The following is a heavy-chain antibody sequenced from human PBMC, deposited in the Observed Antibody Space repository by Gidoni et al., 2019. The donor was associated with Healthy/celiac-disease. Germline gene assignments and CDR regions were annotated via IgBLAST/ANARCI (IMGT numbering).Heavy chain of an antibody. D-gene: IGHD1-26*01. CDR2: ISGSGGST. Sequence: EVQLLESGGGLVQPGGSLSTSCAASGFTFSSYAMSWVRQAPGKGLGWVSAISGSGGSTYYADSVKGRFTISRDNSKNTLYLQMNSLRAEDTAVYYCAKEGATYYYYGMDVWGQGTTVTVSS. V-gene: IGHV3-23*01. J-gene: IGHJ6*02. CDR1: GFTFSSYA. CDR3: AKEGATYYYYGMDV.